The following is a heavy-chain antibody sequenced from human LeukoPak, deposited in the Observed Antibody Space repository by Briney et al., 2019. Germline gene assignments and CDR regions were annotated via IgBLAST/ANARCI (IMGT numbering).Heavy chain of an antibody. CDR1: GFTFLSYS. Sequence: PGGSLRPSCAASGFTFLSYSMHWVRQGPGKGLEYVSAISSDGTSTYYASSMKGRISISRDNSKNTLYLQMGSLRAEDMAVYYCARGGGSYQGDAFDIWGHGTVVTVSS. CDR3: ARGGGSYQGDAFDI. V-gene: IGHV3-64*01. D-gene: IGHD1-26*01. J-gene: IGHJ3*02. CDR2: ISSDGTST.